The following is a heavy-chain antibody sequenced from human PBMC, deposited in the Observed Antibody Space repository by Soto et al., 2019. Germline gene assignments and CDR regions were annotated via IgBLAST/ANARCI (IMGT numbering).Heavy chain of an antibody. Sequence: ASVKVSCKVSGYTLTELSMHWVRQAPGKGLEWMGGFDPEDGETIYAQKFQGRVTMTEDTSTDTAYMELSSLRSEDTAVYYCARGISLRFLEWLLYGNAFDIWGQGTMVTVSS. V-gene: IGHV1-24*01. D-gene: IGHD3-3*01. CDR2: FDPEDGET. CDR1: GYTLTELS. J-gene: IGHJ3*02. CDR3: ARGISLRFLEWLLYGNAFDI.